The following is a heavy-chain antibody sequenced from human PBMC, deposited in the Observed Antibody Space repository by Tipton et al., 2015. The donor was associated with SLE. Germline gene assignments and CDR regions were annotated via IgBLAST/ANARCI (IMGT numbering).Heavy chain of an antibody. V-gene: IGHV1-2*02. Sequence: QLVQSGAEVKKPGASVKVSCKASGYTFTGYYMHWVRQAPGQGLEWMGWINPNSGGTNFAQKFQARVTLTRDTSISTAYMELSRLRSDDTAVYYCAREGYSYGRERGFDIWGQGTMVTVSS. CDR1: GYTFTGYY. D-gene: IGHD5-18*01. CDR3: AREGYSYGRERGFDI. J-gene: IGHJ3*02. CDR2: INPNSGGT.